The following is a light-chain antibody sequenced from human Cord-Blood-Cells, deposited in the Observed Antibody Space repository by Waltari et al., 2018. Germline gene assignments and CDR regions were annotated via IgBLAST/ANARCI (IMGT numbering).Light chain of an antibody. CDR1: SRDVGGYNY. CDR3: SSYTSSSTPHV. CDR2: EVS. J-gene: IGLJ1*01. Sequence: QSALTQPASVSGSPGTSITISCTGTSRDVGGYNYVSWYQPHPGKAPKLMIYEVSNRPSGVSNRFSGSKSGNTASLTISGLQAEDEADYYCSSYTSSSTPHVFGTGTKVTVL. V-gene: IGLV2-14*01.